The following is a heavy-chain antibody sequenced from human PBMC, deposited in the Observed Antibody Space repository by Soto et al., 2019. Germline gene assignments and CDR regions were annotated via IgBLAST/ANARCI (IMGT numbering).Heavy chain of an antibody. CDR2: ISYDGSNK. V-gene: IGHV3-30*03. CDR3: GRGGSDSPMAPGY. CDR1: GFTFSSYG. D-gene: IGHD5-18*01. J-gene: IGHJ4*02. Sequence: GGSLRLSCAAAGFTFSSYGMHWVRQAPGKGLEWVTLISYDGSNKYYADSVKGRFTISRDNSKNTLDLQMNRLRVEDTAVYYCGRGGSDSPMAPGYWGQGTLVTASS.